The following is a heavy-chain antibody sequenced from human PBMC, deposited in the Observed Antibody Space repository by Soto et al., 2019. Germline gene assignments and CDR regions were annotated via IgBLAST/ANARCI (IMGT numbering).Heavy chain of an antibody. CDR3: ARLDSSGYHLVDC. D-gene: IGHD3-22*01. CDR2: IYPCDSET. V-gene: IGHV5-51*01. Sequence: ASLTISFKGSGYSFNRYWIGWVRPIPGKGLEWMGTIYPCDSETTYSPSFQAQVTISADKSIRTAHLQWTSLKASDTAMYYCARLDSSGYHLVDCCGQGTRVSVSS. J-gene: IGHJ4*02. CDR1: GYSFNRYW.